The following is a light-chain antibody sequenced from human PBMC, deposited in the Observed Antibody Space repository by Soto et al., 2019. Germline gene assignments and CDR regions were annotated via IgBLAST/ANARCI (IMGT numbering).Light chain of an antibody. CDR3: QQSNSITWT. CDR1: QGIRTY. Sequence: DIQMTQSPSSLSASVGDRVTITCRASQGIRTYLNWYQQKPGKAPKVLIYAASSLQSGVPSRFSGSGSETDFTLTISSLQPEDFATYSCQQSNSITWTFGQGTKVDIK. J-gene: IGKJ1*01. V-gene: IGKV1-39*01. CDR2: AAS.